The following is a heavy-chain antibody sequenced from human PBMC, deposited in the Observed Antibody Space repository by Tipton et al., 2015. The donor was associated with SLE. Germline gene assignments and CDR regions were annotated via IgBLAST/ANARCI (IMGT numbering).Heavy chain of an antibody. Sequence: TLSLTCTVSHYSITTGYFWGWIRQPPGKGLEWIGTLSHSGGTYYNPSLKSRLTISVDTSKNRFYLNLRSVTAADTAVYYCARGGVGGYDYLDYWGRGTLVTVSS. J-gene: IGHJ4*02. CDR3: ARGGVGGYDYLDY. CDR1: HYSITTGYF. D-gene: IGHD5-12*01. V-gene: IGHV4-38-2*02. CDR2: LSHSGGT.